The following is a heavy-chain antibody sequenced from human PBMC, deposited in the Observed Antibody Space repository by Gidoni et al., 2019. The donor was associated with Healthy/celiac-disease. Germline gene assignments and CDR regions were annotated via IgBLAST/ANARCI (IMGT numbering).Heavy chain of an antibody. V-gene: IGHV3-30*18. D-gene: IGHD1-26*01. CDR2: ISYDGSNK. Sequence: QVQLVESGGGVVQPGRSLRLSCAASGFTFRSYGMHWVRQAPGKGLEWVAVISYDGSNKYYADSVKGRFTISRDNYKNTLYLQMNSLRAEDTAVYYCAKGGGATDYWGQGTLVTVSS. CDR1: GFTFRSYG. J-gene: IGHJ4*02. CDR3: AKGGGATDY.